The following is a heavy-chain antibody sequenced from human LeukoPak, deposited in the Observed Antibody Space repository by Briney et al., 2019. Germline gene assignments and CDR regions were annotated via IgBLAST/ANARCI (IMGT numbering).Heavy chain of an antibody. J-gene: IGHJ4*02. V-gene: IGHV4-59*01. CDR2: IYYSGST. CDR1: GGSISSYY. CDR3: ARAYSAYDSFDY. Sequence: SETLSLTCSVSGGSISSYYWSWIWQPPGKGLEWIGYIYYSGSTNYNPSLRSRVTISLDTSKNQFFLKVSSVTAADTAVYYCARAYSAYDSFDYWGQGTLVTVSS. D-gene: IGHD5-12*01.